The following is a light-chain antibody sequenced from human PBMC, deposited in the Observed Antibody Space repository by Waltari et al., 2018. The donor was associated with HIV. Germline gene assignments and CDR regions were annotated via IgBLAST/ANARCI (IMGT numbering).Light chain of an antibody. CDR1: PTVLYSSNKKNF. Sequence: DIVMTQSPDSLAVPLGERATITCNPSPTVLYSSNKKNFLSCYQQKPGQPPKLLISWATTRDSGVPDRFSGSGSGTDFTLTVSSLQAEDVAFYYCQQYYSTPYTFGRGTKV. J-gene: IGKJ2*01. V-gene: IGKV4-1*01. CDR3: QQYYSTPYT. CDR2: WAT.